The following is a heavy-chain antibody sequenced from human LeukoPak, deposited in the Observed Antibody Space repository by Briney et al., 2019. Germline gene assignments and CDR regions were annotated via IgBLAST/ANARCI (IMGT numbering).Heavy chain of an antibody. CDR1: GYTFTSYA. Sequence: ASVKVSCKASGYTFTSYAMNWVRQAPGQGLEWVGWINPNSGDANHAQKFQGRVTMTRDTSISTAYMELSRLRSDDTAVYYCARHYYGSGGFGYWGQGTLVTVSS. V-gene: IGHV1-2*02. CDR2: INPNSGDA. J-gene: IGHJ4*02. D-gene: IGHD3-10*01. CDR3: ARHYYGSGGFGY.